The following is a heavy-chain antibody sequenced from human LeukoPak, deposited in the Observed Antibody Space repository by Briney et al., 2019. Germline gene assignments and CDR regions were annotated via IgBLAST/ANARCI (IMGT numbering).Heavy chain of an antibody. Sequence: GGSLRLSCAASGFTVSSNDMSWVRQAPGKGLQWVSVIYTGGTTYYADSVKGRFTISRDKSKNTLYLQMNSLRVEDTAVYFCSRGVAGPHEFDYWGQGTLVTVSS. CDR3: SRGVAGPHEFDY. CDR2: IYTGGTT. V-gene: IGHV3-53*01. CDR1: GFTVSSND. D-gene: IGHD6-19*01. J-gene: IGHJ4*02.